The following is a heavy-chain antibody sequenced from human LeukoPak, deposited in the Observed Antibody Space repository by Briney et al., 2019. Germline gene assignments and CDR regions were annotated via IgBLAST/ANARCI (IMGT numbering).Heavy chain of an antibody. J-gene: IGHJ4*02. CDR1: GFTFPTYH. Sequence: GGSLRLSCAASGFTFPTYHMVWVRQSPGKGLEWLAYINSGSDIVYYADSVKGRFTISRDNAKNSLYLEMISLRAEDTAVYFCARGRGYCSRTTCWYFDYWGQGTLVTVSS. CDR2: INSGSDIV. V-gene: IGHV3-48*01. CDR3: ARGRGYCSRTTCWYFDY. D-gene: IGHD2-2*01.